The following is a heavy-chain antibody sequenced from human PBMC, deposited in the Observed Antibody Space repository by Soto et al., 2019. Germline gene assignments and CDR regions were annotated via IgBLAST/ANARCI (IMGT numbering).Heavy chain of an antibody. CDR1: GFTFSNAW. CDR3: TTVVVVAATATLFDY. Sequence: GSLRLSCAASGFTFSNAWMNWVRQAPGKGLEWVGRIKSKTDGGTTDYAAPVKGRFTISRDDSKNTLYLQMNSLKTEDTAVYYCTTVVVVAATATLFDYWGQGTLVTVSS. D-gene: IGHD2-15*01. CDR2: IKSKTDGGTT. V-gene: IGHV3-15*07. J-gene: IGHJ4*02.